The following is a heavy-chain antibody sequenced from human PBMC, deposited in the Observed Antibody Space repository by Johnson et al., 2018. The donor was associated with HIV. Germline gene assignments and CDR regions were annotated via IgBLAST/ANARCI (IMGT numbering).Heavy chain of an antibody. D-gene: IGHD1-1*01. CDR3: AKRGARYGAFDI. CDR2: ISYDGSNK. CDR1: GFTFSSYA. Sequence: QVQLVESGGGLVQPGRSLRLSCAASGFTFSSYAMHWVRQAPGKGLEWVAVISYDGSNKYYADSVKGRFTISRDNSKNTLYLQMNSLRAEDTAVYYCAKRGARYGAFDIWGQGTMVTVSS. J-gene: IGHJ3*02. V-gene: IGHV3-30*04.